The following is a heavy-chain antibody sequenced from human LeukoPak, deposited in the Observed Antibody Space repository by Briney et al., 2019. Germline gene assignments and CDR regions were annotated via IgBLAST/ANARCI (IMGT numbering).Heavy chain of an antibody. CDR2: LYSAGDT. D-gene: IGHD6-13*01. CDR1: GLTVSSSY. V-gene: IGHV3-53*01. CDR3: AKDLGSSIAAAGTGHFDY. J-gene: IGHJ4*02. Sequence: SGGSLRLSCVASGLTVSSSYLSWVRQAPGKGLEWVSVLYSAGDTYYANSVMGRFTISRDNSKNTLYLQMNSLRAEDTAVYYCAKDLGSSIAAAGTGHFDYWGQGTLVTVSS.